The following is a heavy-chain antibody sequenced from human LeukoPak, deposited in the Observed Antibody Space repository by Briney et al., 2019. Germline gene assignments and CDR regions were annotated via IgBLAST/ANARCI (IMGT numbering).Heavy chain of an antibody. Sequence: GGSLRLSCAASGFTVSSNYMSWVRQAPGKGLEWVSVIYSGGSTCYADSVKGRFTISRDNSKNTLYLQMNSPRAEDTAVYYCAGTYGGNYGPTLGWFDPWGQGTLVTVSS. J-gene: IGHJ5*02. D-gene: IGHD4-23*01. V-gene: IGHV3-66*01. CDR1: GFTVSSNY. CDR2: IYSGGST. CDR3: AGTYGGNYGPTLGWFDP.